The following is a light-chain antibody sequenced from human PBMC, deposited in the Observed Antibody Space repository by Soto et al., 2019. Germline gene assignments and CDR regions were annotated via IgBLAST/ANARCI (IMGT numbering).Light chain of an antibody. J-gene: IGLJ2*01. Sequence: QSALTQPASVSGSPGQSVTISCIGYFDDDGGYNYVSWYQQYPGKAPKLIIYDVSNRPSGVSDRFSGSKSGNTASLTISGLQAEDEAEYYCSSYRGATTLVVFGGGTKLTVL. CDR1: FDDDGGYNY. CDR3: SSYRGATTLVV. V-gene: IGLV2-14*03. CDR2: DVS.